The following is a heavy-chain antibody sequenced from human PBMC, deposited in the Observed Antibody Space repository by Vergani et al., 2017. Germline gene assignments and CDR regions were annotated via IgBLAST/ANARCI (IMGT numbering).Heavy chain of an antibody. CDR2: LSASDRRT. CDR1: GFTFIMHA. D-gene: IGHD3-3*01. Sequence: EVQLLESGGDLVQPGGSLRLSCAASGFTFIMHAMSWVRQAPGKGLEWVSTLSASDRRTHYADSVKGRFTISRDNSKNTLFLHMNSLRAEDTAVYYCAKDQGKRIFGVDYPGPHFYWGQGTLVTVSS. J-gene: IGHJ4*02. V-gene: IGHV3-23*01. CDR3: AKDQGKRIFGVDYPGPHFY.